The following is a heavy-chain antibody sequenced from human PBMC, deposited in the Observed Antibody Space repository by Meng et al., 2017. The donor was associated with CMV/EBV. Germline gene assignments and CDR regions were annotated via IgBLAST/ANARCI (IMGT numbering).Heavy chain of an antibody. D-gene: IGHD2-15*01. CDR1: GDSVSRNSAA. Sequence: HVQVHASVPGLVTPSQPLSRTCAISGDSVSRNSAAWNWIRQSPSRGLEWVGRTYYRSKWYNDYAVSVKSRITINPDTSKNQFSLQLNSVTTEDTAVYYCARYKGMVELGSWFDPWGQGTLVTVSS. V-gene: IGHV6-1*01. CDR2: TYYRSKWYN. J-gene: IGHJ5*02. CDR3: ARYKGMVELGSWFDP.